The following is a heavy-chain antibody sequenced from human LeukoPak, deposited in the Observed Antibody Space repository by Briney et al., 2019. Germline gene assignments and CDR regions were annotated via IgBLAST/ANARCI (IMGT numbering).Heavy chain of an antibody. CDR3: VRVQQSVVHFYFDS. J-gene: IGHJ4*02. CDR1: GFSAGGYW. CDR2: IKYDGSAK. V-gene: IGHV3-7*01. D-gene: IGHD2-2*01. Sequence: PGGSLRLSCAASGFSAGGYWMSLVRQAPRKGLEWVAIIKYDGSAKRYVDSVKGRFTISRDNVQNSLYLELNSLRSDDTAVYYCVRVQQSVVHFYFDSWGQGTLVTVSS.